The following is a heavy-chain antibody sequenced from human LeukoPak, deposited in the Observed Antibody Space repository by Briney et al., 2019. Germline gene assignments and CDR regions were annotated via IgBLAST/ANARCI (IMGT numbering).Heavy chain of an antibody. V-gene: IGHV2-5*02. CDR1: GFSRGTSGVG. J-gene: IGHJ4*02. CDR2: SYWDDDK. Sequence: ESGPTLVHPTRALTLTCTFSGFSRGTSGVGVGWIRQPPGKALEWLALSYWDDDKRYIPSLKSRLTITKDTSKNQVVLTMTNMDPVDTATYYCAHRFFEVAGFDYWGQGTLVTVSS. CDR3: AHRFFEVAGFDY. D-gene: IGHD2-21*01.